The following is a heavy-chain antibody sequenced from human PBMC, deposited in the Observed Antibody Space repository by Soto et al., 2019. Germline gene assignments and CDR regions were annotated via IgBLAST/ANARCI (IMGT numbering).Heavy chain of an antibody. CDR1: GFTFSSYS. D-gene: IGHD3-10*01. CDR2: IDSGSNTI. J-gene: IGHJ4*02. Sequence: GGSLRLSCAASGFTFSSYSMNWVRQAPGKGLEWVSYIDSGSNTIYYADSVKGRFTISRDDAKTSLFLQMTSLRDEDTAVYYCARVRGMYYYGTGTFYNAPDYWGQGTLVTVSS. V-gene: IGHV3-48*02. CDR3: ARVRGMYYYGTGTFYNAPDY.